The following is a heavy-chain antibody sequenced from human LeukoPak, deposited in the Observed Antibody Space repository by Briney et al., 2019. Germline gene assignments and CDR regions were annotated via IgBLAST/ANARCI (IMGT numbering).Heavy chain of an antibody. CDR2: ISGSGGST. V-gene: IGHV3-23*01. D-gene: IGHD6-19*01. CDR1: GFTFSSYA. Sequence: GGSLRLSCAASGFTFSSYAMSWVRQAPGKGLEWASAISGSGGSTYYADSVKGRFTIPRDNSKNTLYLQMNSLRAEDTALYYCAIREMYSSGWCLGYWGQGTLVTVSS. CDR3: AIREMYSSGWCLGY. J-gene: IGHJ4*02.